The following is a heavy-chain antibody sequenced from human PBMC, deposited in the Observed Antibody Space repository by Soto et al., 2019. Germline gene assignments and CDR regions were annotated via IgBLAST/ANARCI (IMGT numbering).Heavy chain of an antibody. D-gene: IGHD3-10*01. CDR3: AFEVRGFIRGASGVDY. CDR1: GGTFSSYA. V-gene: IGHV1-69*12. Sequence: QVQLVQSGAEVKKPGSSVKVSCKASGGTFSSYAISWVRQAPGQGLEWMVGIIPIFGTANYAQKFQGRVTITADESTSTAYMELSSLISEDTAVYYCAFEVRGFIRGASGVDYWGQGTLVTVSS. J-gene: IGHJ4*02. CDR2: IIPIFGTA.